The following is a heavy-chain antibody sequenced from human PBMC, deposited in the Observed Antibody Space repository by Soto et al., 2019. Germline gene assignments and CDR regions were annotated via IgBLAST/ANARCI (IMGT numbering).Heavy chain of an antibody. J-gene: IGHJ4*02. V-gene: IGHV4-39*01. D-gene: IGHD6-19*01. CDR1: GGSISSSSYH. CDR3: ARSISVAMDF. Sequence: QLQLQESGPGLVKPSETLSLTCTVSGGSISSSSYHWGWIRQPPGKGLEWIGSIYYSGTTYYNPSLKSRLTISVDTSKNQFSLKLSSVPAADTAVYYCARSISVAMDFWGQGSLVTVSS. CDR2: IYYSGTT.